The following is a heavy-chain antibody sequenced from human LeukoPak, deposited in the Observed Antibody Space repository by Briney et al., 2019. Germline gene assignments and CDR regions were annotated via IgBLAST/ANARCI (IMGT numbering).Heavy chain of an antibody. D-gene: IGHD6-13*01. J-gene: IGHJ4*02. CDR1: GFTFSSYA. CDR3: ARDPYSSSGGGEFDY. Sequence: GGSLRLSFAASGFTFSSYAMHWVRQAPGKGLEWVAVISYDGSNKYYADSVKGRFTISRDNSKNTLYLQMNSLRAEDTAVYYCARDPYSSSGGGEFDYWGQGTLVTVSS. CDR2: ISYDGSNK. V-gene: IGHV3-30-3*01.